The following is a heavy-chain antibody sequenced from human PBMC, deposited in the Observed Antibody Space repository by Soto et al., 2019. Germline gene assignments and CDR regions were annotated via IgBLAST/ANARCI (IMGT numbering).Heavy chain of an antibody. CDR2: IWYDGSNK. Sequence: GGSLRLSCAASGFTFSSYGMHWVRQAPGKGLEWVAVIWYDGSNKYYADSVKGRFTISRDNSKNSLYLQMNSLRAEDTAVYYCARDCSGGSCYSVPNDAFDIWGQGTMVTVSS. D-gene: IGHD2-15*01. CDR1: GFTFSSYG. CDR3: ARDCSGGSCYSVPNDAFDI. V-gene: IGHV3-33*01. J-gene: IGHJ3*02.